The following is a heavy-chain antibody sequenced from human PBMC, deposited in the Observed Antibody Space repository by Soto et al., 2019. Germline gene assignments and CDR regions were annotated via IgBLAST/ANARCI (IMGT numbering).Heavy chain of an antibody. CDR3: ARDRVYGAHYYYGMDV. J-gene: IGHJ6*02. V-gene: IGHV1-46*01. CDR2: INPSSGST. D-gene: IGHD4-17*01. Sequence: QVQLVQSGAEVKKPGASVKVSCKASGYSFTRYYMHWVRQAPGQGLEWMGIINPSSGSTNYAQKFQGRVTMTRDMSTNTVYMETSSLRSEDTAVYYCARDRVYGAHYYYGMDVWGQGTTVTVSS. CDR1: GYSFTRYY.